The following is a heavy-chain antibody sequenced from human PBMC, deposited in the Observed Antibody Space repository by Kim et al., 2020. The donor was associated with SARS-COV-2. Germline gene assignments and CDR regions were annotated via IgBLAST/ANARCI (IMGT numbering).Heavy chain of an antibody. CDR3: ARENSGSYYQYFDY. J-gene: IGHJ4*01. Sequence: SETLSLTCTVSGGSISSSSYYWGWIRQPPGKGLEWIGSIYYSGSTYYNPSLKSRVTISVDTSKNQFSLKLSSVTAADTAVYYCARENSGSYYQYFDYWG. D-gene: IGHD1-26*01. CDR2: IYYSGST. V-gene: IGHV4-39*02. CDR1: GGSISSSSYY.